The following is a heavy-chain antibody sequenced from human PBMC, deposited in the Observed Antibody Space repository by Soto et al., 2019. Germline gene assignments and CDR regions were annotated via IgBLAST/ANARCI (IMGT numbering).Heavy chain of an antibody. CDR2: INPSGGST. Sequence: GASVKVSCKASGYTFTSYYMHWVRQAPGQGLEWMGIINPSGGSTSYAQKFQGRVTMTRDTSTSTVYMELSSLRSEDTAVYYCARYRTYSSSWTGRYYGMDVWGQGTTVTVSS. CDR1: GYTFTSYY. J-gene: IGHJ6*02. V-gene: IGHV1-46*01. D-gene: IGHD6-13*01. CDR3: ARYRTYSSSWTGRYYGMDV.